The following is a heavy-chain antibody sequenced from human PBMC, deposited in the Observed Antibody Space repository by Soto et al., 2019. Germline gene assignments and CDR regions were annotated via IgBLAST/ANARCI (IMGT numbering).Heavy chain of an antibody. Sequence: SETLSLTCTVSGGSISSSSYYWGWIRQPPGKGLEWIGSIYYSGSTNYNPSLKSRVTISVDTSKNQFSLKVTSVTAADTAVYYCARLHGYCISSSCHGHYAMDVWGQGTTVTVS. CDR3: ARLHGYCISSSCHGHYAMDV. CDR1: GGSISSSSYY. J-gene: IGHJ6*02. D-gene: IGHD2-2*01. CDR2: IYYSGST. V-gene: IGHV4-39*01.